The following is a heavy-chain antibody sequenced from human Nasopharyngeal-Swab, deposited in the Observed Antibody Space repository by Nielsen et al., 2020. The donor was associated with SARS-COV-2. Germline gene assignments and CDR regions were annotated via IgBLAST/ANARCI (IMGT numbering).Heavy chain of an antibody. CDR3: ASLTYYYDSSGLDY. V-gene: IGHV3-7*01. CDR1: GFTFSSYW. Sequence: GESLKISCAASGFTFSSYWMSWVRQAPGKGLEWVANIKQDGSEKYYVDSVKGRFTISRDNAKNSLYLQMNSLRAEDTAVYYCASLTYYYDSSGLDYWGQGTPVTVSS. D-gene: IGHD3-22*01. CDR2: IKQDGSEK. J-gene: IGHJ4*02.